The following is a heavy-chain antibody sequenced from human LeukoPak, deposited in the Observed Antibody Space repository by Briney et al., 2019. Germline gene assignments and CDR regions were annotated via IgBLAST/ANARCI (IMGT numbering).Heavy chain of an antibody. CDR1: GFTFGSYA. J-gene: IGHJ4*02. CDR2: ISFDGINK. D-gene: IGHD2-2*02. CDR3: ARARGGYCSSTSCYTFDD. V-gene: IGHV3-30-3*01. Sequence: GGSLRFSCAAPGFTFGSYAMHWVRKAPGKGLEWVAVISFDGINKYYADSAKGRFTVSRDDSNNTLYLQMNSLRAEDTAVYYCARARGGYCSSTSCYTFDDWGQGTLVTLSS.